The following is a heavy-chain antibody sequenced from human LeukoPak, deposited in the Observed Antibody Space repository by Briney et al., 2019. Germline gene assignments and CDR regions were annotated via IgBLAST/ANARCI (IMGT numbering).Heavy chain of an antibody. V-gene: IGHV3-21*01. J-gene: IGHJ4*02. D-gene: IGHD3-22*01. Sequence: AGGSLRLSCAASGFTFSSYSMNWVRQAPGEGLEWVSSISSSSSYIYYADSVKGRFTISRDNAKNSLYLQMNSLRAEDTAVYYCARDTYYYDSSGYYYGQPFDYWGQGTLVTVSS. CDR2: ISSSSSYI. CDR1: GFTFSSYS. CDR3: ARDTYYYDSSGYYYGQPFDY.